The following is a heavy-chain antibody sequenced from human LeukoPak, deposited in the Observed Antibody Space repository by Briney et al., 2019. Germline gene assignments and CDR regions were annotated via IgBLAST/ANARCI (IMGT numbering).Heavy chain of an antibody. V-gene: IGHV4-30-2*01. J-gene: IGHJ4*02. CDR2: IYHSGST. Sequence: SETLSLTCTVSGGSISSGGYYWSWIRQPPGKGLEWIGYIYHSGSTYYNPSLKSRVTISVDRSKNQFSLKLSSVTAADTAAYYCARVSLGYCSSTSCSLIDYWGQGTLVTVSS. D-gene: IGHD2-2*01. CDR3: ARVSLGYCSSTSCSLIDY. CDR1: GGSISSGGYY.